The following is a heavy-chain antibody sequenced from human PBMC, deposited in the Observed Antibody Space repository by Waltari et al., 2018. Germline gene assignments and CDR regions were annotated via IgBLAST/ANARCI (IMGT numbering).Heavy chain of an antibody. V-gene: IGHV3-9*01. D-gene: IGHD3-22*01. CDR1: GFTFADDA. CDR2: INWNSDSI. CDR3: LKKNDEVYDRNGLVYDAFDM. Sequence: EVQLVESGGGLVQPGRSLRLSCAASGFTFADDALPWHRQVPGKGLEWVAGINWNSDSIGYGDSVKGRFTISRDNARNYLYLQMNSLTTEDTALYYCLKKNDEVYDRNGLVYDAFDMWGQGTMVTVSS. J-gene: IGHJ3*02.